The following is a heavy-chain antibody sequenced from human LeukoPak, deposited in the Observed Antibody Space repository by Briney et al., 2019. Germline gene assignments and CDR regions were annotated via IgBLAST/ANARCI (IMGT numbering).Heavy chain of an antibody. CDR2: ISSSSTTI. CDR3: ARDGTYYYDSSGYYSGDYFDY. J-gene: IGHJ4*02. Sequence: GGSLRLSCAASGFTFSSYSMMWVRQAPGKGLEWVSYISSSSTTIHYADSVKGQFTISRDNAKNSVYLQMNSLRAEDTAVYYCARDGTYYYDSSGYYSGDYFDYWGQGTLVTVSS. D-gene: IGHD3-22*01. V-gene: IGHV3-48*01. CDR1: GFTFSSYS.